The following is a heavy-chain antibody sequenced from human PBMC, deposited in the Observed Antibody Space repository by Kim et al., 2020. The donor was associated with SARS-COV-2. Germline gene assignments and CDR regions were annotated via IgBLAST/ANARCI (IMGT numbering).Heavy chain of an antibody. CDR3: ARDRGGRLQLDWYFDL. J-gene: IGHJ2*01. CDR2: IYYSGST. D-gene: IGHD6-25*01. V-gene: IGHV4-59*01. CDR1: GGSISSYY. Sequence: SETLSLTCTVSGGSISSYYWSWIRQPPGKGLEWIGYIYYSGSTNYNPSLKSRVTISVDTSKNQFSLKLSSVTAADTAVYYCARDRGGRLQLDWYFDLWGRGTLVTVSS.